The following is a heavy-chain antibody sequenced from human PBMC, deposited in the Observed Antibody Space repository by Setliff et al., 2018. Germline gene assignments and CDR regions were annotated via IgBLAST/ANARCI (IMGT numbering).Heavy chain of an antibody. CDR3: AITSIAARPDFSFGY. Sequence: ASVKVSCKASGYTFTNYGVTWVRQAPGQGLEWMGIINPSGGSTSYAQKFQGRVTMTRDTSTSTVYMELSSLRSEDTAVYYCAITSIAARPDFSFGYWGQGTLVTVSS. V-gene: IGHV1-46*01. J-gene: IGHJ4*02. CDR1: GYTFTNYG. CDR2: INPSGGST. D-gene: IGHD6-6*01.